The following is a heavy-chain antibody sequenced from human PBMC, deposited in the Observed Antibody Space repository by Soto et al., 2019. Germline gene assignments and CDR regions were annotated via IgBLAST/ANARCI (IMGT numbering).Heavy chain of an antibody. CDR2: ISYDGSNK. V-gene: IGHV3-30-3*01. D-gene: IGHD3-22*01. CDR1: GFTFSRYA. J-gene: IGHJ4*02. Sequence: GSLRLSCAASGFTFSRYAMHWVRQAPGKGLEWVAVISYDGSNKYYADSVKGRFTISRDNSKNTLYLQMNSLRAEDTAVYYCARDTVYYDSSGSFDYWGQGTLVTVSS. CDR3: ARDTVYYDSSGSFDY.